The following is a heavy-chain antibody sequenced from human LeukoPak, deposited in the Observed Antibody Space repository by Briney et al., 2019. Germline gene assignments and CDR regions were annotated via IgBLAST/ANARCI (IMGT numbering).Heavy chain of an antibody. Sequence: SETLSLTCAVYGGSFSGYYWSWIRQPPGKGLEWIGEINHSGSTNYNPSLKSRVTISVDTSKNQFSLKLSSVTAADTAVYYCARGRIVVVPAARGRHWFDPWGQGTLVTVSS. CDR2: INHSGST. CDR3: ARGRIVVVPAARGRHWFDP. J-gene: IGHJ5*02. CDR1: GGSFSGYY. D-gene: IGHD2-2*01. V-gene: IGHV4-34*01.